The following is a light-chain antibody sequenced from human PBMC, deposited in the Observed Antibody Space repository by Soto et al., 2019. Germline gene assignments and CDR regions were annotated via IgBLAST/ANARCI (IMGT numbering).Light chain of an antibody. Sequence: EIVLTQSPGTLSLSPGERATLSCRASQSVSSSYLAWYQQKLGEAPRLLIYGASSRATGIPDRFSGSGSVKDFTLTISRLEPEDFAVYYCQQYGNSPWTFGQGTRVEMK. CDR2: GAS. V-gene: IGKV3-20*01. CDR1: QSVSSSY. CDR3: QQYGNSPWT. J-gene: IGKJ1*01.